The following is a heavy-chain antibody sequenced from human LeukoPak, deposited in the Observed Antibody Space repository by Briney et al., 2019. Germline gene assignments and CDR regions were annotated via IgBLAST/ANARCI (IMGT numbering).Heavy chain of an antibody. Sequence: SETLSLTCTVSGGSISSSCYYWVWLRRPPGKGLEWFGRIYYSGSTYYNPSLKSRVTISVDTSKNQFSLKLSSVTAADTTVYYCARQLVVPVPAEFNYGGQETLVTVSS. CDR3: ARQLVVPVPAEFNY. V-gene: IGHV4-39*01. D-gene: IGHD2-2*01. J-gene: IGHJ4*02. CDR1: GGSISSSCYY. CDR2: IYYSGST.